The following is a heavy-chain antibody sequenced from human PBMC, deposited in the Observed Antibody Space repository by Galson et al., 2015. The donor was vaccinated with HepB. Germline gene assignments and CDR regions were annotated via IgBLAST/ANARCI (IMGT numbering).Heavy chain of an antibody. D-gene: IGHD3-3*01. CDR2: ISGSGGST. CDR1: GFTFSSYA. Sequence: SLRLSCAASGFTFSSYAMSWVRQAPGKGLEWVSAISGSGGSTYYADSVKGRITISRDNSKNTLYLQMNSLRAEDTAVYYCAKDQDYDFWSGSDQWGYFQHWGQGTLVTVSS. J-gene: IGHJ1*01. CDR3: AKDQDYDFWSGSDQWGYFQH. V-gene: IGHV3-23*01.